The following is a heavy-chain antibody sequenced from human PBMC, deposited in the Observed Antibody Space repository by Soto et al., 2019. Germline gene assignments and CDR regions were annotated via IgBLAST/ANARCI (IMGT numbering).Heavy chain of an antibody. J-gene: IGHJ4*02. CDR3: ATEGWSYDSSGYYSFY. CDR2: ISAYNGHT. Sequence: QVQLVQSGAEVKKPGASVKVSCKTSGYTFSSYGITWVRQAPGQGLEWMGWISAYNGHTNYAQNLQGRLTMTTDTPTSTAYMELRSLTSDDTAVYYCATEGWSYDSSGYYSFYWGQGTLVTVSS. V-gene: IGHV1-18*01. CDR1: GYTFSSYG. D-gene: IGHD3-22*01.